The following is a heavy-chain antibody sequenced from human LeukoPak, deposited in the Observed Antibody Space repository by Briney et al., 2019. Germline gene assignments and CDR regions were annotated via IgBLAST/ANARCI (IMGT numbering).Heavy chain of an antibody. CDR3: VRGASGSYRNETFDI. V-gene: IGHV4-34*01. J-gene: IGHJ3*02. D-gene: IGHD1-26*01. Sequence: SETLSLTCAVYGGSFSGYYWSWIRQPPGKGLEWIGEINHSGSTNYNPSLKSRVTISVDTSKNQFSLKLSSVTAADTAVYYCVRGASGSYRNETFDIWGQGTMVTVSS. CDR1: GGSFSGYY. CDR2: INHSGST.